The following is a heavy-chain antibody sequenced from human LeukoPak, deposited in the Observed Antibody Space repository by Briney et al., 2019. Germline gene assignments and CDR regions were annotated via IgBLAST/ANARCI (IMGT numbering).Heavy chain of an antibody. CDR3: AKAPRGYYYDSSGYGWYFDL. CDR1: GFTFSSYA. Sequence: GGSPRLSCAASGFTFSSYAMSWVRQAPGKGLEWVSAISGSGGSTYYADSVKGRFTISRDNSKNTLCLQMNSLRAEDTAVYYCAKAPRGYYYDSSGYGWYFDLWGRGTLVTVSS. D-gene: IGHD3-22*01. J-gene: IGHJ2*01. CDR2: ISGSGGST. V-gene: IGHV3-23*01.